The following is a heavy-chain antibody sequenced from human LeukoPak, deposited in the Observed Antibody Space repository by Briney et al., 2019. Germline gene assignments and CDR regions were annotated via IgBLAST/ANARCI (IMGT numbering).Heavy chain of an antibody. CDR3: ARPVRCSATTCTGPFDY. CDR2: IDHIGRT. V-gene: IGHV4-34*01. CDR1: GESFRGYY. J-gene: IGHJ4*02. D-gene: IGHD6-19*01. Sequence: PSETLSLTCAVYGESFRGYYWTWIRQTPGKGLEWIGEIDHIGRTTYNPSFKSRVTISVDTSKNQFSLRLTSVTASDTAVYYCARPVRCSATTCTGPFDYWGQGTLVTVSS.